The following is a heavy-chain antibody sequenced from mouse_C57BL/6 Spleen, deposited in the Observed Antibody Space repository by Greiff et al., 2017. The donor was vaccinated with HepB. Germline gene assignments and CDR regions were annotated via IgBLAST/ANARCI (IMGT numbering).Heavy chain of an antibody. CDR2: IYPRSGNT. CDR3: ARITTVVAGRFDV. CDR1: GYTFTSYG. D-gene: IGHD1-1*01. Sequence: QVQLKESGAELARPGASVKLSCKASGYTFTSYGISWVKQRTGQGLEWIGEIYPRSGNTYYNEKFKGKATLTADKSSSTAYMELRSLTSEDSAVYFCARITTVVAGRFDVWGTGTTVTVSS. V-gene: IGHV1-81*01. J-gene: IGHJ1*03.